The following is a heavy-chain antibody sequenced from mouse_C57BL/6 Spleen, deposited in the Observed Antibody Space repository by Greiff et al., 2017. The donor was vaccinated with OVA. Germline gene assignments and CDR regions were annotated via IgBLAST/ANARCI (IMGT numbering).Heavy chain of an antibody. V-gene: IGHV1-61*01. CDR2: IYPSDSET. J-gene: IGHJ2*01. D-gene: IGHD2-4*01. CDR1: GYTFTSYW. CDR3: APRYDYDVPDY. Sequence: QVQLQQPGAELVRPGSSVKLSCKASGYTFTSYWLDWVKQRPGQGLEWIGNIYPSDSETHYNQQSKDKATLTLDTSSITAYMQLSSLSSESSSVYYCAPRYDYDVPDYWGPGTTLTVSS.